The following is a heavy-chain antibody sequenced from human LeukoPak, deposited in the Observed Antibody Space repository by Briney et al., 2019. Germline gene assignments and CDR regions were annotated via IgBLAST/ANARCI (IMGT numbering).Heavy chain of an antibody. CDR3: ASLGGSGSLNRFDP. D-gene: IGHD3-10*01. CDR2: IKQDGSEI. V-gene: IGHV3-7*01. Sequence: GGSLRLSCAASGFSFSSYWMSWVRQAPGKGLEWVANIKQDGSEIYYVDSVKGRFTISRDNAKNSLFLQMNSLRAEDTAVYYCASLGGSGSLNRFDPWGQGTRVTVSS. J-gene: IGHJ5*02. CDR1: GFSFSSYW.